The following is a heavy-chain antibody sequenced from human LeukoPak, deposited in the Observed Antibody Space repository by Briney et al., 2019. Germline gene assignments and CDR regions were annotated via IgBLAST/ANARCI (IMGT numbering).Heavy chain of an antibody. V-gene: IGHV4-34*01. D-gene: IGHD2-21*02. CDR3: ARGGFYCGDDCYVDY. CDR2: INLSGST. J-gene: IGHJ4*02. CDR1: GGSFSLYY. Sequence: SETLSLTCAVYGGSFSLYYWSWIRQPPEKGLEGIGEINLSGSTNYNPSLKSRVTISIDTSKNQFSLKLSSVNAADTAVYYCARGGFYCGDDCYVDYWGQGTLVTVSS.